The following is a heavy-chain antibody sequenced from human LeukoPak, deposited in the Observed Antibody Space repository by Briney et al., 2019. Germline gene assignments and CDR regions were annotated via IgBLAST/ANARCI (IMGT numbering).Heavy chain of an antibody. CDR2: ISSSSSYI. CDR3: ARGRTSSTSCYIS. J-gene: IGHJ4*02. Sequence: KAGGSLRLSCAASGFTFSSYSMNWVRQAPGKGLEWVSSISSSSSYIYYADSVKGRFTISRDNAKNSLYLQMNGLRAEDTAVYYCARGRTSSTSCYISWGQGTLVTVSS. CDR1: GFTFSSYS. V-gene: IGHV3-21*01. D-gene: IGHD2-2*02.